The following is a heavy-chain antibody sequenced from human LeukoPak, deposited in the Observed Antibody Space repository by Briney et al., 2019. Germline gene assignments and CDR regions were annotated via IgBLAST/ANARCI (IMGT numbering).Heavy chain of an antibody. CDR2: ISAYNGNT. V-gene: IGHV1-18*01. J-gene: IGHJ6*02. Sequence: ASVKVSCKASGYTFTSYGISWVRQAPGQGLEWMGGISAYNGNTNYAQKLQGRVTMTTDTSTSTAYMELRSLRSDDTAVYYCARSLYGVRVNSMDVWGQGTTVTVSS. CDR3: ARSLYGVRVNSMDV. D-gene: IGHD3-10*01. CDR1: GYTFTSYG.